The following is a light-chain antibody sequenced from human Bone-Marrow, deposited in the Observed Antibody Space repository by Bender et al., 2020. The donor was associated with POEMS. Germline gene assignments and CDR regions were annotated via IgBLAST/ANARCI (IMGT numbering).Light chain of an antibody. Sequence: QSALTQPPSVSGSPGQSITISCTGTSSDVGAYNHVSWYQQHPGKAPKMIIFDVHNRPSGVSPRFSGYKSGPTAPTASLTISGLQAEDEAVYYCSSYTSSSTLFYVFGTGTKVTVL. CDR3: SSYTSSSTLFYV. J-gene: IGLJ1*01. CDR1: SSDVGAYNH. CDR2: DVH. V-gene: IGLV2-14*03.